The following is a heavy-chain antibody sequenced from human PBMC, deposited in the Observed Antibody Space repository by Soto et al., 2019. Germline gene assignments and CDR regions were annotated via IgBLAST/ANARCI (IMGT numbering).Heavy chain of an antibody. Sequence: EVQLVESGGGLVQPGGSLRLSCAASGFTFSSYWMHWVRQAPGKGLVWVSRINSDGSSTTYADSVKGRFTISRDNAKNTLYLQMNSLRAEDTAVYYCARVETCSSTSCYSVLDYWCQGTLVTVSS. CDR2: INSDGSST. J-gene: IGHJ4*02. CDR3: ARVETCSSTSCYSVLDY. V-gene: IGHV3-74*03. D-gene: IGHD2-2*01. CDR1: GFTFSSYW.